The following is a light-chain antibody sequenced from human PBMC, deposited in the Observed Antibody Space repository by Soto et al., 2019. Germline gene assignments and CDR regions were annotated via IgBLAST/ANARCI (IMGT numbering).Light chain of an antibody. V-gene: IGKV1-5*01. CDR2: HAS. Sequence: IQITHSPSTLPPSVEDRSTITCRPGQVFIKCWACYQLKPGKAPKLLLYHASTLQSGVPSGFSGSGSGTAFTLTISSLQPDDFATSYCHQYASYSPTFGQGTKVDIK. CDR1: QVFIKC. CDR3: HQYASYSPT. J-gene: IGKJ1*01.